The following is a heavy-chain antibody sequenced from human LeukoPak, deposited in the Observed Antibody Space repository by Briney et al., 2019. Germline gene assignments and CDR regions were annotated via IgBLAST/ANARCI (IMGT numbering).Heavy chain of an antibody. CDR2: IYYSGST. CDR1: GGSISSSSYY. CDR3: ARVTWFPGTSYYYMDV. Sequence: SETLSLTCTVSGGSISSSSYYWGWIRQPPGKGLEWIGSIYYSGSTYYNPSLKSRVTISVDTSKNQFSLKLSSVTAADTAVYYCARVTWFPGTSYYYMDVWGKGTTVTVSS. D-gene: IGHD1-1*01. V-gene: IGHV4-39*07. J-gene: IGHJ6*03.